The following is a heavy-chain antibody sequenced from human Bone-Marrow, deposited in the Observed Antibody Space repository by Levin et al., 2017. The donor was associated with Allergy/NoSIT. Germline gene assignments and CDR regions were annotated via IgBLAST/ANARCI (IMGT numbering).Heavy chain of an antibody. V-gene: IGHV3-33*01. D-gene: IGHD4-11*01. CDR2: IYNDGSNK. Sequence: GESLKISCAASGFPFGAYGMHWVRQVPGKGLEWLAIIYNDGSNKYYADSVKGRLTVSRDNSKDTVYLQMDSLRADDTAVYYCARLGHSNLVGGLDYWGQGSLVTVSS. CDR1: GFPFGAYG. J-gene: IGHJ4*02. CDR3: ARLGHSNLVGGLDY.